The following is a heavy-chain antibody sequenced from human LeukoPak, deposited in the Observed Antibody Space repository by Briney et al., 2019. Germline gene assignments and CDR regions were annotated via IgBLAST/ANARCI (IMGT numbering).Heavy chain of an antibody. D-gene: IGHD2-21*01. J-gene: IGHJ3*02. CDR2: IYYSGST. Sequence: SETLSLTCTVSGGSISSYYWSWIRQPPGKGLEWIGYIYYSGSTNYNPSLKSRVTISVDTSKNQFSLKLSSVTAADTAVYYCARTYFLDAFDIWGQGTMVTVSS. CDR1: GGSISSYY. V-gene: IGHV4-59*12. CDR3: ARTYFLDAFDI.